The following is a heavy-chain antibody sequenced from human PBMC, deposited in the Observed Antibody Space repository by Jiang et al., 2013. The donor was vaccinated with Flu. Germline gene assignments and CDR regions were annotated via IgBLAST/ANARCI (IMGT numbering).Heavy chain of an antibody. CDR2: INCHNGGP. CDR1: GYIFTDHY. J-gene: IGHJ4*02. V-gene: IGHV1-2*02. CDR3: ARGGSGSLWYGPLDS. D-gene: IGHD6-13*01. Sequence: VQLVESGADVKKPGASMKVSCKASGYIFTDHYLFWVRQAPGQGLEWVGWINCHNGGPKYAQKFQGRVSLTRDTSVSTAYMELSSLTSDDTAVYYCARGGSGSLWYGPLDSWGQGALVTVSS.